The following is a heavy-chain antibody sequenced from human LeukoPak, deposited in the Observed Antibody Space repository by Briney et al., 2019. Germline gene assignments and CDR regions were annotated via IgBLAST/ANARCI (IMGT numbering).Heavy chain of an antibody. Sequence: PGRSLRLSCAASGFTFSSYAMHWVRQAPGKGLEWVAVISYDGSNKYYADSVKGRFTISRDNSKNTLYLQMNSLRAEDTAVYYCAKDPEDIVVVVAAGFDTPGYFDYWGQGTLVTVSS. V-gene: IGHV3-30*04. CDR1: GFTFSSYA. CDR3: AKDPEDIVVVVAAGFDTPGYFDY. J-gene: IGHJ4*02. CDR2: ISYDGSNK. D-gene: IGHD2-15*01.